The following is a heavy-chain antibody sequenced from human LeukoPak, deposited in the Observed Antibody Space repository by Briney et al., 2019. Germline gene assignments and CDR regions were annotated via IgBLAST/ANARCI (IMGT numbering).Heavy chain of an antibody. Sequence: SVKVSCKASGYTFTSYYMHWVRQAPGQGLEWMGGIIPLFGTPSYAQKFQGRVTITTDESTGTAYMELSSLGSEDTAMYYCATRVSRSFFYYMDVWGKGTTVTVSS. V-gene: IGHV1-69*05. J-gene: IGHJ6*03. CDR2: IIPLFGTP. CDR1: GYTFTSYY. CDR3: ATRVSRSFFYYMDV. D-gene: IGHD6-6*01.